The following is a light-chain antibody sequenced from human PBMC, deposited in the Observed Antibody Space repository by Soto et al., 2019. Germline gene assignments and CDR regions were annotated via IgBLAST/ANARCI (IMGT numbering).Light chain of an antibody. CDR3: QQYIRWPLT. V-gene: IGKV3-15*01. J-gene: IGKJ4*01. CDR2: AAS. CDR1: QSISNN. Sequence: ILMAQSPATLSVSPGERATLSCRASQSISNNLAWYQQKPGQAPRLLIYAASTRATGIPARFSGSGSGTEFTLTISSLQSEDFAVYYCQQYIRWPLTFGGGTKVDIK.